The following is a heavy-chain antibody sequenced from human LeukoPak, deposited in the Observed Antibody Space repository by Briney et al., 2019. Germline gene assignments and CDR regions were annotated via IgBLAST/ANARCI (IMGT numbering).Heavy chain of an antibody. CDR1: GFIFNSYG. CDR3: AREGPRGNSQFDY. CDR2: IWYDGSNK. V-gene: IGHV3-33*01. J-gene: IGHJ4*02. D-gene: IGHD2/OR15-2a*01. Sequence: GGSLRLSCAASGFIFNSYGMHWVRQAPGKGLEWVALIWYDGSNKYYTDSVKGRFTISRDNSKNTLYLEMNSLRAEDTAIYYCAREGPRGNSQFDYWGQGTLATVSS.